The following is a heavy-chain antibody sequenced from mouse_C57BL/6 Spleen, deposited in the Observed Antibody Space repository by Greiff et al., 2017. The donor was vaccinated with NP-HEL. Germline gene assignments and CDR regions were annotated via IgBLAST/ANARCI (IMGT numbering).Heavy chain of an antibody. CDR2: ISDGGSYT. Sequence: EVNLVESGGGLVKPGGSLKLSCAASGFTFSSYAMSWVRQTPEKRLEWVATISDGGSYTYYPDNVKGRFTISRDNAKNNLYLQMSHLKSEDTAMYYCAREELFDYWGQGTTLTVSS. D-gene: IGHD1-3*01. V-gene: IGHV5-4*01. CDR3: AREELFDY. CDR1: GFTFSSYA. J-gene: IGHJ2*01.